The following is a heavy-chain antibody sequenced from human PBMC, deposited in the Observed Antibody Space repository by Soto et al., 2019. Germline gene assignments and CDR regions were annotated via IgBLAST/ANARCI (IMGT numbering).Heavy chain of an antibody. CDR3: ARLTPEYSGYDWTFYYYYYMDV. V-gene: IGHV5-51*01. D-gene: IGHD5-12*01. CDR2: IYPGDSDT. CDR1: GYSFTSYW. J-gene: IGHJ6*03. Sequence: PGESLKISCKGSGYSFTSYWIGWVRQMPGKGLEWMGIIYPGDSDTRYSPSFQGQVTISADKSISTAYLQWSSLKASDTAMYYCARLTPEYSGYDWTFYYYYYMDVWGKGTTVTVSS.